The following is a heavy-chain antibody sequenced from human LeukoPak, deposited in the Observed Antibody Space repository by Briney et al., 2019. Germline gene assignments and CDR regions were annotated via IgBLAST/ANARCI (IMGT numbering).Heavy chain of an antibody. CDR2: ISYSGST. CDR1: GGSISSVDYY. Sequence: SETLSLTCTVSGGSISSVDYYWSWIRQPPGKGLEWIGYISYSGSTYYNPSLKSRVTISVDTSKNQFSLKLNSVTAADTAVYYCARGGDYFDSWGQGTLVTVSS. CDR3: ARGGDYFDS. J-gene: IGHJ4*02. V-gene: IGHV4-30-4*01.